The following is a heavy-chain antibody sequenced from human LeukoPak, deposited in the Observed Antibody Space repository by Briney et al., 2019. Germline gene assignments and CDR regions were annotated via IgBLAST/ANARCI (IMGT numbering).Heavy chain of an antibody. D-gene: IGHD6-19*01. CDR2: VYYSGST. J-gene: IGHJ4*02. CDR3: ARAHSSGWLVDY. CDR1: GGSISDYY. Sequence: SETLSLTCTVSGGSISDYYWSWIRQAPGKGLEWIGYVYYSGSTNYNPSLKSRVTISVDTSKNQFSLKLSSVTAADTAVYYCARAHSSGWLVDYWGQGTLVTVSS. V-gene: IGHV4-59*01.